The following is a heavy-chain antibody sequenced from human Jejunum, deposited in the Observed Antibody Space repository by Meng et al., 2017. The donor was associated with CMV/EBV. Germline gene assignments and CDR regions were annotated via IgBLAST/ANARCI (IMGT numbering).Heavy chain of an antibody. J-gene: IGHJ4*02. CDR3: ARGCYTTSCYRGSFDY. D-gene: IGHD2-2*02. CDR2: INYSGTT. V-gene: IGHV4-39*07. Sequence: ISSSSYYWGWVRQPPGKGLEWIGSINYSGTTYYNPSLRSRVTISLDTSRKQFSLKLNSVTAADTAVYHCARGCYTTSCYRGSFDYWGQGTLVTVSS. CDR1: ISSSSYY.